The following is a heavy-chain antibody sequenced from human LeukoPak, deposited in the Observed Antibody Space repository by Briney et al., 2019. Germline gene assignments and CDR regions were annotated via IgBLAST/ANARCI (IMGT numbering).Heavy chain of an antibody. D-gene: IGHD3-16*01. Sequence: GASVKVSCKASGYTFTSYYMHWVRQAPGQGLEWMGGIIPIFGTANYAQKFQGRVTITADKSTSTAYMELSSLRSEDTAVYYCARVPPPWGSSEGSDDAFDIWGQGTMVTVSS. CDR2: IIPIFGTA. J-gene: IGHJ3*02. CDR3: ARVPPPWGSSEGSDDAFDI. CDR1: GYTFTSYY. V-gene: IGHV1-69*06.